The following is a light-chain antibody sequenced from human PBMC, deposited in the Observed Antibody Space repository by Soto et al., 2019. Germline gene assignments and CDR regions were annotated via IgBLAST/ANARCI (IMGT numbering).Light chain of an antibody. CDR3: QQYYSYPRT. CDR2: AAS. CDR1: QGISSY. Sequence: ASTGDRVTITCRASQGISSYLAWYQQKPGKAPKLLIYAASTLQSGVPSRFSGSGSGTDFTLTISCLQSEDFATYYCQQYYSYPRTFGQGTKVDIK. J-gene: IGKJ1*01. V-gene: IGKV1-8*01.